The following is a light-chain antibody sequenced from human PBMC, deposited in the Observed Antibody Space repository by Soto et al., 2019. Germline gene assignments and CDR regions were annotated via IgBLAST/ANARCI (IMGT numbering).Light chain of an antibody. CDR3: QQYYSYPRT. CDR2: AAS. CDR1: QGISSY. Sequence: ASTGDRVTITCRASQGISSYLAWYQQKPGKAPKLLIYAASTLQSGVPSRFSGSGSGTDFTLTISCLQSEDFATYYCQQYYSYPRTFGQGTKVDIK. J-gene: IGKJ1*01. V-gene: IGKV1-8*01.